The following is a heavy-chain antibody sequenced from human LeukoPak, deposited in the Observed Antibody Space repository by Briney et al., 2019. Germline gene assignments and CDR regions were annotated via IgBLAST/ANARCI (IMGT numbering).Heavy chain of an antibody. CDR3: ARVSMVYADPGDYEDY. V-gene: IGHV3-72*01. CDR2: TRNKANSYTT. CDR1: GFTFSDHY. D-gene: IGHD2-8*01. J-gene: IGHJ4*02. Sequence: GGSLRLSCAASGFTFSDHYMDWVRQAPGKGLEWVGRTRNKANSYTTEYAASVKGRFTISRDDSKNSLYLQMNSLKTEDTAVYYCARVSMVYADPGDYEDYWGQGTLVTVSS.